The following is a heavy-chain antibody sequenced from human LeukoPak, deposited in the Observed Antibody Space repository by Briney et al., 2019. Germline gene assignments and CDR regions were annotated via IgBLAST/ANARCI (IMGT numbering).Heavy chain of an antibody. J-gene: IGHJ4*02. D-gene: IGHD6-13*01. V-gene: IGHV3-23*01. CDR1: GFTFSNYA. Sequence: GESLRLSCEASGFTFSNYAMSWVRQAPGKGLEWVSSISGSSDNTNYADSVKGRFTISRDNSKNTLYLQMNSLRAEDTAVYYCARDRGSWYNGAFGYWGQGTLVTVSS. CDR2: ISGSSDNT. CDR3: ARDRGSWYNGAFGY.